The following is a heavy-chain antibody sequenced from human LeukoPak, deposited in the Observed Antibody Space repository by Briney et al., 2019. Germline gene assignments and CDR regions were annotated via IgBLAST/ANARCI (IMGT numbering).Heavy chain of an antibody. D-gene: IGHD2-21*02. V-gene: IGHV4-34*01. CDR2: INHSGSA. CDR1: GGSFSGYY. Sequence: PSETLSLTCAVHGGSFSGYYWSWLPQPPGKGLEWIGEINHSGSAHYNPSLESRVTISVDTSKNQFSLKLSSVTAADTAVYYCARLSVVVTPYYYYGMDVWGKGTTVTVSS. CDR3: ARLSVVVTPYYYYGMDV. J-gene: IGHJ6*04.